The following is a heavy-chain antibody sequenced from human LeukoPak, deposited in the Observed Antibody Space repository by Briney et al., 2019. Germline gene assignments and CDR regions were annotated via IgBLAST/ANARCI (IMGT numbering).Heavy chain of an antibody. J-gene: IGHJ5*02. V-gene: IGHV1-69*05. Sequence: ASVKVSCKASGGTFSSYAISWVRQAPGQGLEWMGGFIPIFGTANYAQKFQGRVTITTDESTSTAYMELSSLRSEDTAVYYCARDSFSSSWPKWFDPWGQGILVAVSS. D-gene: IGHD6-13*01. CDR1: GGTFSSYA. CDR2: FIPIFGTA. CDR3: ARDSFSSSWPKWFDP.